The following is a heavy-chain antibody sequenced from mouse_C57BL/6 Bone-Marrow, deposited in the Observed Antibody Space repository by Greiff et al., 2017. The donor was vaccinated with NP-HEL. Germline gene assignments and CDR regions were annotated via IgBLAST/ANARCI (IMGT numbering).Heavy chain of an antibody. J-gene: IGHJ3*01. Sequence: EVQLVESGGGLVKPGGSLKLSCAASGFTFSDYGMHWVRQAPEKGLEWVAYISSGSSTIYYADTVKGRFTISRDNAKNTLFLQMTSLRSEDTAMYYCARAYGSSYASFAYWGQGTLVTVSA. V-gene: IGHV5-17*01. CDR3: ARAYGSSYASFAY. CDR2: ISSGSSTI. D-gene: IGHD1-1*01. CDR1: GFTFSDYG.